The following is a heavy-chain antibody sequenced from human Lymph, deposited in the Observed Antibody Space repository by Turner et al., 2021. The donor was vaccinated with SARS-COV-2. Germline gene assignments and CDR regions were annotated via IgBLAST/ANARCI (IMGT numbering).Heavy chain of an antibody. CDR2: IYSGGIT. CDR1: GIIVSRNY. Sequence: EVQMVDTGGGLIQPGGFLRLSCAASGIIVSRNYMNWVRQVPGKGLEWCSVIYSGGITYYADSVKGRFTISRDNSKNILYLQMNSLRVEDTAVYYCARDLGTYGMDVWGQGTTVTVAS. J-gene: IGHJ6*02. CDR3: ARDLGTYGMDV. D-gene: IGHD6-13*01. V-gene: IGHV3-53*02.